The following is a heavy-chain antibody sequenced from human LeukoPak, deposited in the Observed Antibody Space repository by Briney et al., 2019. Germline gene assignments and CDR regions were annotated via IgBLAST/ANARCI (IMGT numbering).Heavy chain of an antibody. Sequence: ASVKVSCKASGYTFTSYDINWVRQATGQGLEWMGWMNPNSGHTGYAQKFQGRVTITRDTSISTAYMELSSLRSEDTAVYYCARGPRRYSGSYYSRDYWGQGTLVTVSS. CDR1: GYTFTSYD. V-gene: IGHV1-8*03. D-gene: IGHD1-26*01. CDR2: MNPNSGHT. J-gene: IGHJ4*02. CDR3: ARGPRRYSGSYYSRDY.